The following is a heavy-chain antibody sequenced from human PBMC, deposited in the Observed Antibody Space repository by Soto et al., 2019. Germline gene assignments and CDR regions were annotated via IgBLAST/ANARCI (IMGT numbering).Heavy chain of an antibody. CDR3: ARKGYNYDY. Sequence: SETLSLTCTFSCGSIISYYWSWIRQPPGKGLEWIGYIFYSGSTNYNPSLKSRVTISVDTSKNQFSLKLSSVTAADTAVYYCARKGYNYDYWGQGTLVTVSS. CDR1: CGSIISYY. D-gene: IGHD5-18*01. J-gene: IGHJ4*02. CDR2: IFYSGST. V-gene: IGHV4-59*01.